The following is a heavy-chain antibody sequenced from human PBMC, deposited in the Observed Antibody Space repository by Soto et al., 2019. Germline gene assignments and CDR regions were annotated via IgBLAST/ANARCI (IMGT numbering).Heavy chain of an antibody. CDR3: ARQAGAFGYYMDV. D-gene: IGHD3-16*01. J-gene: IGHJ6*03. Sequence: SETLSLTCTVSSGSISSSYYYWGWIRQPPGKGLEWIGAIYYTGSTYYNPPLQSRVTISVDTSKNQFSLKMSSVTAADTAVYFCARQAGAFGYYMDVWGKGATVTAP. V-gene: IGHV4-39*01. CDR2: IYYTGST. CDR1: SGSISSSYYY.